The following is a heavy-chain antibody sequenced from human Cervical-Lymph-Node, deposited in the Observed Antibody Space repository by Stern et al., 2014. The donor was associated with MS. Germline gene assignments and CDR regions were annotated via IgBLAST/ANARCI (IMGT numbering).Heavy chain of an antibody. D-gene: IGHD3-10*01. CDR2: SRSDGVT. CDR3: AHIRGHREATIAGLS. Sequence: EVQLVQSGGGLVKPGGSLRLSCAVSGLTFREAWMIWVRQAPGKGLEWIGRSRSDGVTNYVAPVQGRFTISRDDSRNMLFLQMNSLHIEDTGIYYCAHIRGHREATIAGLSWGQGTVVTVSS. J-gene: IGHJ5*02. CDR1: GLTFREAW. V-gene: IGHV3-15*01.